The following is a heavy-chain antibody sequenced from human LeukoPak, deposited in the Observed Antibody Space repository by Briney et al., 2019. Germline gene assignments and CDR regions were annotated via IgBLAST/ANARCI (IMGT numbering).Heavy chain of an antibody. CDR1: GFIFNEYW. Sequence: GGSLRLSCAASGFIFNEYWMSWVRQAPGKGPEWVANIKRDGSEKYYVDSVKGRFIISRDNAKNSLYLQMNNLRAEDTAVYYCARGPWGSGTYYTVNGDWFDPWGQGALVTVSS. CDR3: ARGPWGSGTYYTVNGDWFDP. D-gene: IGHD3-10*01. V-gene: IGHV3-7*01. CDR2: IKRDGSEK. J-gene: IGHJ5*02.